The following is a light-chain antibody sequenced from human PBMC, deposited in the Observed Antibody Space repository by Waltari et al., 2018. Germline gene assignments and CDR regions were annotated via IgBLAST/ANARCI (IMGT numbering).Light chain of an antibody. V-gene: IGKV3-20*01. CDR2: GVS. J-gene: IGKJ4*01. CDR3: HLYGSART. CDR1: QIVSNNY. Sequence: NVLTQSPGTLSLPPGERTPLSCRASQIVSNNYLAWYQQQPGQAPRLLIYGVSSRATGIPDRFSGSGSGTDFTLTISRLEPEDSAVYFCHLYGSARTFGGGTKVEIK.